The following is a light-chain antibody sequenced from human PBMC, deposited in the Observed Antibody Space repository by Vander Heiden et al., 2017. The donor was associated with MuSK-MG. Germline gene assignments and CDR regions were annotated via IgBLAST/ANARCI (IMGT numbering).Light chain of an antibody. CDR3: QHFKDHLYT. Sequence: DIQLTQSPSFLSASVGDTITITCRASQAIGSYLAWYQQKPGKAPKLLIYVTSTLQSGVPSRFSGSGSGTEFTLTISSLQPEDFATYYCQHFKDHLYTFGQGTKLEIK. V-gene: IGKV1-9*01. CDR1: QAIGSY. J-gene: IGKJ2*01. CDR2: VTS.